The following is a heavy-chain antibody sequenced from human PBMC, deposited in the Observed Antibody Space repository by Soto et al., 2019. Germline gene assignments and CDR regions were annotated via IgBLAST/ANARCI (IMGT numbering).Heavy chain of an antibody. D-gene: IGHD4-17*01. Sequence: GGSLRLSCAASGFTFSSYAMNWVRQAPGKGPEWVSFISGSGGSTYYADSVKGRFTISRDNSRNTLYVQMNRLRVEDTAVYYCAKRAGDGNFDYWGQGTLVTVSS. J-gene: IGHJ4*02. CDR3: AKRAGDGNFDY. V-gene: IGHV3-23*01. CDR1: GFTFSSYA. CDR2: ISGSGGST.